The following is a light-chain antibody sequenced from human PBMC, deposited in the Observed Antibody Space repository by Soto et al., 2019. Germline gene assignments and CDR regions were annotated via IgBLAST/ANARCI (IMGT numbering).Light chain of an antibody. CDR1: QGISSY. Sequence: AIRMTQSPSSFSASTGDRVTITCRASQGISSYLAWYQQKPGKAPKLLIYAASTLQSGVPSRFSGSGSGTDFTLTISCLQSEDFATYYCQQYHSYPRTFDQGTKVEIK. CDR2: AAS. V-gene: IGKV1-8*01. J-gene: IGKJ1*01. CDR3: QQYHSYPRT.